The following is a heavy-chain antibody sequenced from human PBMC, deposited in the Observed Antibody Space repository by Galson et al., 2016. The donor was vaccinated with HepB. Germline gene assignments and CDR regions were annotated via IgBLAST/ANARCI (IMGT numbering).Heavy chain of an antibody. D-gene: IGHD3-10*01. Sequence: SVKVSCKASGYSFRSYGITWVRQAPGQGLEYMGWIKTYNGNTNYAQNLQGRVTMTRDTSTSTAYMEVRSLTSDDTALSFCGRTNYYASVRADGGTAYWGQGTLVTVSS. CDR1: GYSFRSYG. CDR3: GRTNYYASVRADGGTAY. V-gene: IGHV1-18*04. CDR2: IKTYNGNT. J-gene: IGHJ4*02.